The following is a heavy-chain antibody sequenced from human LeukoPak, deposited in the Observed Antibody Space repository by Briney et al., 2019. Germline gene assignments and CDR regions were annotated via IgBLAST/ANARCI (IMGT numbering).Heavy chain of an antibody. V-gene: IGHV3-43*02. J-gene: IGHJ3*02. D-gene: IGHD3-10*01. CDR3: TKNGGYSDAFDI. Sequence: GGSLRLSCAASGFIFDDYAMHWVRQAPGKGLEWVSLISGDGGRTYYTDSVKGRFTISRDNSKHSLYLQMNSLRTEDTALYYCTKNGGYSDAFDIWGQGTMVTVSS. CDR1: GFIFDDYA. CDR2: ISGDGGRT.